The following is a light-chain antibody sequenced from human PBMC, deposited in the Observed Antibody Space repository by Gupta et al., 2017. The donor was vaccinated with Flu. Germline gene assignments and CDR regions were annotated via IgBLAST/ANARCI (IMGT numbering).Light chain of an antibody. CDR3: QSYDNNLSAHVV. J-gene: IGLJ2*01. CDR2: GNV. CDR1: SSNIGAGYG. V-gene: IGLV1-40*01. Sequence: QSVLTQPPSVSGAPGQRVTISCTGSSSNIGAGYGVNWYQQLPGTAPKLLIYGNVNRPSGVPDRFSGSKSGTSASLAITRLQAEDDADYYCQSYDNNLSAHVVFGGGTKVTVL.